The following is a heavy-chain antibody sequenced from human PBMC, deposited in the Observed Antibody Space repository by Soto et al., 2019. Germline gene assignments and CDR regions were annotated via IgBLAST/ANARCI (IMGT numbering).Heavy chain of an antibody. J-gene: IGHJ6*02. CDR1: GGTFSNYA. CDR2: IIPIFGTT. D-gene: IGHD6-19*01. CDR3: ARVEAVAGIYNYHGLDV. V-gene: IGHV1-69*12. Sequence: QVQLVQSGAEVKKPGSSVKVSCKASGGTFSNYAISWVRQAPGQGLEWLGWIIPIFGTTYYAQKFQGRVTIIADESTTTPYLELSRLRSEDTAMYYCARVEAVAGIYNYHGLDVWGQGTAVSVSS.